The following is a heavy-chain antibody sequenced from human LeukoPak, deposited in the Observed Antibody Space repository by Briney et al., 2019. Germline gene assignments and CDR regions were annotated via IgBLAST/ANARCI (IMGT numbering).Heavy chain of an antibody. CDR1: GGSISSSSYY. Sequence: SETLSLTCTVSGGSISSSSYYWGWIRQPPGKGLEWIGSIYYSGSTYYNPSLKSRVTISVDTSKNQFSLKLSSVTAADTAVYYCARERYYYDSSGYASPDYWGQGTLVTVSS. D-gene: IGHD3-22*01. CDR3: ARERYYYDSSGYASPDY. CDR2: IYYSGST. J-gene: IGHJ4*02. V-gene: IGHV4-39*07.